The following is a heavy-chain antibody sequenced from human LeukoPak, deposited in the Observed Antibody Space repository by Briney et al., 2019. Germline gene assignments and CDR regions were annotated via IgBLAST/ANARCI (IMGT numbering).Heavy chain of an antibody. Sequence: PSETLSLTCTVSGGSISSGSYYWSWIRQPAGKGLEWIGRIYTSGSTHYNPSLKSRVTISLDTSKNQFSLKLSSVTAADTAVYHCANSIDFDYGDYYFDYWGQGALVTISS. CDR3: ANSIDFDYGDYYFDY. J-gene: IGHJ4*02. CDR1: GGSISSGSYY. V-gene: IGHV4-61*02. CDR2: IYTSGST. D-gene: IGHD4-17*01.